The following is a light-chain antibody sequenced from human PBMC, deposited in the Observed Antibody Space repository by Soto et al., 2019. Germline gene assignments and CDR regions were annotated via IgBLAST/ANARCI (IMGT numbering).Light chain of an antibody. CDR2: DVS. J-gene: IGKJ1*01. Sequence: DIVLTQTPLSLSVTPGKPASISCKSSQSLLHSNKKTYVYWYLQKPGQPPQRLIYDVSTRLSGVPDRVSGSGSGTDCTLKISRVEAEDVGIYYCMQSMQLPWTFGQGTKVEIK. CDR1: QSLLHSNKKTY. V-gene: IGKV2D-29*01. CDR3: MQSMQLPWT.